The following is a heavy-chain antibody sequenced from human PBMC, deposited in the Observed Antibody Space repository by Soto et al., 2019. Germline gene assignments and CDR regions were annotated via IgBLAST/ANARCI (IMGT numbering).Heavy chain of an antibody. J-gene: IGHJ2*01. CDR1: GLTFFNFA. Sequence: EVQLLESGEGLLQPGGSRRLSCEGSGLTFFNFARNWVRQAPGKGLEWVSTISGGGDAAFFADSVRGRFTISRDNSKDTVTLQMNSLGVDDTAVYYCARKVPGSTSRPDYWYFDLWGRGTLVTVSS. CDR2: ISGGGDAA. CDR3: ARKVPGSTSRPDYWYFDL. V-gene: IGHV3-23*01. D-gene: IGHD3-10*01.